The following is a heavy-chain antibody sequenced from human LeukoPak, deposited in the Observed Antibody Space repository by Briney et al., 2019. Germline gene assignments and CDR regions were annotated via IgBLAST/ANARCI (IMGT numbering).Heavy chain of an antibody. D-gene: IGHD2-21*01. Sequence: SETMSLTCTVSGGSISSYYWSWIRQPPGKGLEWIGYIYYSGSTNYNPSLKSRVTISVDTSKNQFSLKLSSVTAADTAAYYCARTVEYRGGDCYSFDYWGQGTLVTVSS. V-gene: IGHV4-59*01. CDR2: IYYSGST. CDR1: GGSISSYY. CDR3: ARTVEYRGGDCYSFDY. J-gene: IGHJ4*02.